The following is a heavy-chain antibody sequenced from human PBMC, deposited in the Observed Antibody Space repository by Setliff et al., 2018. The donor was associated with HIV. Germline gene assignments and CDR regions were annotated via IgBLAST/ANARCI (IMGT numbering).Heavy chain of an antibody. CDR3: ARESPDGLDY. Sequence: TSETLSLTCTVPGGSISSRSYYWSWLRQPAGKGLEWIGRIYSNGNTDYNPSLKSRVTISEDTSKNQFSLKVDSVTAADTAMYFCARESPDGLDYWGQGTLVTVSS. CDR1: GGSISSRSYY. CDR2: IYSNGNT. D-gene: IGHD2-8*01. V-gene: IGHV4-61*02. J-gene: IGHJ4*02.